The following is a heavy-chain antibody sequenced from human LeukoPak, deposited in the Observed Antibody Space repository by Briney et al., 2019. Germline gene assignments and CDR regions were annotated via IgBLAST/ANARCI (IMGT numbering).Heavy chain of an antibody. Sequence: RPGGSLRLSCAASGFAFSSYAMSWVRQAPGKGLEWVSGVTGGGGSTYYADSVKGRFIISRDTSKNTLYLQMNSLRAEDTAMYYCVREDLGVDYWGQGTLVTVSS. V-gene: IGHV3-23*01. D-gene: IGHD1-26*01. CDR3: VREDLGVDY. CDR2: VTGGGGST. CDR1: GFAFSSYA. J-gene: IGHJ4*02.